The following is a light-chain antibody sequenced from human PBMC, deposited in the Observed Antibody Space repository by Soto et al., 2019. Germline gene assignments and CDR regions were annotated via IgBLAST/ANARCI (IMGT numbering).Light chain of an antibody. CDR2: DVS. Sequence: QSVLTQPASVSGSPGQSITISCTGTISDVGSYNYVSWYQQYPGKAPKLMIYDVSTRPSGVSDRFSGSKSGNTASLTISGLRAEDEADYYCGSYTTSSNYVFGTGTKVTLL. CDR3: GSYTTSSNYV. V-gene: IGLV2-14*03. CDR1: ISDVGSYNY. J-gene: IGLJ1*01.